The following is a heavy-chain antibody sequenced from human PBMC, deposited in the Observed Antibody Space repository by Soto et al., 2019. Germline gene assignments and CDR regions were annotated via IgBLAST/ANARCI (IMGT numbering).Heavy chain of an antibody. V-gene: IGHV1-3*01. D-gene: IGHD2-21*02. CDR2: INAGNGNT. J-gene: IGHJ4*02. Sequence: GASVKVSCKASGYTFTSYAMHWVRQAPGQRLEWMGWINAGNGNTKYSQKFHGRVTITMDTSASTAYMELSSLRSEDTAVYYCARSIVVVTALDYWGQGTLVTVS. CDR3: ARSIVVVTALDY. CDR1: GYTFTSYA.